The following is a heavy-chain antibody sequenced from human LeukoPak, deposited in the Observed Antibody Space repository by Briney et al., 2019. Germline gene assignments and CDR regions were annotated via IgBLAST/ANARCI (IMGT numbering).Heavy chain of an antibody. J-gene: IGHJ4*02. V-gene: IGHV1-46*01. CDR2: IKDSGTT. CDR3: ARESPHTFYFDY. D-gene: IGHD3-16*01. CDR1: GYSFTTYH. Sequence: PGASVNVSCKASGYSFTTYHIHWVRQAPGQGLEWMGIIKDSGTTIYPQKFQGRVTMTRDTSTSTVYMEVSSLRSEDTAVYYCARESPHTFYFDYWGQGTLVTVSS.